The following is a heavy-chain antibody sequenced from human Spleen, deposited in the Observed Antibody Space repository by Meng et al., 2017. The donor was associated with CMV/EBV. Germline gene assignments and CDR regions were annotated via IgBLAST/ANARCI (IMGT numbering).Heavy chain of an antibody. Sequence: GESLKISWAASGFTGSSNYMSWVRQAPGKGLEWVSIIYSGGSTYYADSVKGRFTISRDNSKNTLYLQMNSLRAEDTAVYYCASGYCGGDCYEGYWGQGTLVTVSS. J-gene: IGHJ4*02. CDR1: GFTGSSNY. CDR2: IYSGGST. CDR3: ASGYCGGDCYEGY. V-gene: IGHV3-53*01. D-gene: IGHD2-21*01.